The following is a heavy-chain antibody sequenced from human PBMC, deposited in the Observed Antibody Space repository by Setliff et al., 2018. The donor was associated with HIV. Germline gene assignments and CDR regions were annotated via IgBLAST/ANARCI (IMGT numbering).Heavy chain of an antibody. CDR1: GYSISSGYY. V-gene: IGHV4-38-2*02. D-gene: IGHD3-3*01. Sequence: SETLSLTCTVTGYSISSGYYWSWIRQPPGKGLEWIGETNHSGSTNYNPSLKSRVTISVDTSKNQFSLKLSSVTAADTAVYYCASSGYYRAYADHWGQGTLVTVSS. CDR3: ASSGYYRAYADH. J-gene: IGHJ5*02. CDR2: TNHSGST.